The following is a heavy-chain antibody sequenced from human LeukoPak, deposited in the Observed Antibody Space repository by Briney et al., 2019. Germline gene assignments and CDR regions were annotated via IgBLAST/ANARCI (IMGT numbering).Heavy chain of an antibody. J-gene: IGHJ5*02. CDR3: ARGYCSSTSCLRYNWSHP. V-gene: IGHV5-51*01. CDR2: IYPGDSDT. Sequence: GESLKISCKGSGYSFTSYWIGWVRQMPGKGLEWMGIIYPGDSDTRYSPSFQGQVTISAAKSISTAYLQWSSLQASDTAMYYCARGYCSSTSCLRYNWSHPWGQGTLVTVSS. CDR1: GYSFTSYW. D-gene: IGHD2-2*01.